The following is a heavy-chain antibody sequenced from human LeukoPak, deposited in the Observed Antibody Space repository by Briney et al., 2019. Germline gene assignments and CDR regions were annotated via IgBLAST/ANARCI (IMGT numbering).Heavy chain of an antibody. V-gene: IGHV3-30*04. CDR3: AREITYFYDSGGYWDAFDI. Sequence: GGSLRLSCAASGFTFSSYAMHRVRQAPGKGLEWVAIISYDGSKKNYADSVKGRFTISRDNSKNTLYLQMSSLRAEDTAVYYCAREITYFYDSGGYWDAFDIWGQGTMVTVSS. CDR2: ISYDGSKK. D-gene: IGHD3-22*01. CDR1: GFTFSSYA. J-gene: IGHJ3*02.